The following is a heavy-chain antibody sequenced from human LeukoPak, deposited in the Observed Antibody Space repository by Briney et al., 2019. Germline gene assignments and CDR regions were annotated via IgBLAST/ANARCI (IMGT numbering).Heavy chain of an antibody. CDR2: IRYDGSNK. J-gene: IGHJ4*02. CDR3: AKEGYTAYGAFDY. Sequence: GGSLRLSWAASGFAFSNYGMHWVRQAPGKGLEWVAFIRYDGSNKNHADSVKGRFTISRDNSKNTLHLQMNSLRTEDTAVYYCAKEGYTAYGAFDYWGQGTLVTVSS. V-gene: IGHV3-30*02. D-gene: IGHD5-12*01. CDR1: GFAFSNYG.